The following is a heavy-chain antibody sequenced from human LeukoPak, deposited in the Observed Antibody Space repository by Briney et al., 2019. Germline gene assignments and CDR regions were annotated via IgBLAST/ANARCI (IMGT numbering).Heavy chain of an antibody. CDR1: GYTFTSYY. CDR2: INPSGGST. Sequence: ASVKVSCKAPGYTFTSYYMHWVRQAPGQGLEWMGIINPSGGSTSYAQKFQGRVTMTRDTSTSTVYMELSSLRSEDTAVYYCARLEYYYDSSGPGVDYWGQGTLVTVSS. V-gene: IGHV1-46*01. CDR3: ARLEYYYDSSGPGVDY. J-gene: IGHJ4*02. D-gene: IGHD3-22*01.